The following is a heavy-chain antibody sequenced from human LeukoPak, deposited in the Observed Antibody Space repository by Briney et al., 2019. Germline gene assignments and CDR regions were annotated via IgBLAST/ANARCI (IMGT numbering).Heavy chain of an antibody. CDR1: GFTFTSSA. Sequence: SVKVSCKASGFTFTSSAMQWVRQARGQRLEWIGWIVVGSGNTNYAQKFQERVTITRDMSISTAYMELSSLRSEDTAVYYCAAASDYGDYETPYYYMDVWGKGTTVTISS. J-gene: IGHJ6*03. V-gene: IGHV1-58*02. D-gene: IGHD4-17*01. CDR3: AAASDYGDYETPYYYMDV. CDR2: IVVGSGNT.